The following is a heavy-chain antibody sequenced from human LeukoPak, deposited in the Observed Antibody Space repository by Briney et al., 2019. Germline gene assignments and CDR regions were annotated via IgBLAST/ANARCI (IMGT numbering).Heavy chain of an antibody. CDR3: AKGPRDGPFDY. J-gene: IGHJ4*02. Sequence: GASLRLSCAASGFTFSSYAMSWVRQAPGKGLEWVSAISGSGGSTYYADSVKGRFTISRDNSKNTLYLRMNSLRAEDTAVYYCAKGPRDGPFDYWGQGTLVTVSS. CDR1: GFTFSSYA. CDR2: ISGSGGST. D-gene: IGHD5-24*01. V-gene: IGHV3-23*01.